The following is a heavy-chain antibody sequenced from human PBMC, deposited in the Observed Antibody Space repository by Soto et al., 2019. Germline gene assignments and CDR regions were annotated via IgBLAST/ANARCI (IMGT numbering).Heavy chain of an antibody. Sequence: QVLLVQSGPEVKKPGASVKVSCKASGYMFITHGISWVRQAPGQGLEWMGWVSAYSGNTDYAQKLQGRVTMTRDTSTSTAYMELRSLTSDDTAVYYCAREKWSEALDYWGQGTLVTVSS. CDR3: AREKWSEALDY. CDR1: GYMFITHG. CDR2: VSAYSGNT. V-gene: IGHV1-18*01. D-gene: IGHD3-3*01. J-gene: IGHJ4*02.